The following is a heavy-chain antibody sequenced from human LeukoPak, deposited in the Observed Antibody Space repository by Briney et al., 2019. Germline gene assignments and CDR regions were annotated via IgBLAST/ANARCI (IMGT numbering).Heavy chain of an antibody. Sequence: PGGSLRLSCAASAFSFDNFAMSWVRQAPGRGLEWIAAISDSGGDTYHAESIKGRFTISRDNSKNTLYLQMNSLRADDTALYYCAKHPFIAVTVLEHWGQGTLVTVSS. V-gene: IGHV3-23*01. J-gene: IGHJ4*02. D-gene: IGHD6-19*01. CDR2: ISDSGGDT. CDR1: AFSFDNFA. CDR3: AKHPFIAVTVLEH.